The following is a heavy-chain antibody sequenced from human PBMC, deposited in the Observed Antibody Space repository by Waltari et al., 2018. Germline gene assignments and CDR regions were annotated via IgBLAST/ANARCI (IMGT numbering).Heavy chain of an antibody. V-gene: IGHV1-69*13. Sequence: QVQLVQSGAELTKPGSSVKVSCTASGDTVSGYPISWARQAPGQGLEWMGGIIPIFGTADYAQKFQGRVTITADESTSTAYMELSSLRSEDTAVYYCARSRYYYDSSGSVWGQGTLVTVSS. CDR1: GDTVSGYP. D-gene: IGHD3-22*01. J-gene: IGHJ4*02. CDR2: IIPIFGTA. CDR3: ARSRYYYDSSGSV.